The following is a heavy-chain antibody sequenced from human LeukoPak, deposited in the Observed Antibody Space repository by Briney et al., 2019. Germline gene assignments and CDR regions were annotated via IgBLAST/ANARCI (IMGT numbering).Heavy chain of an antibody. CDR1: GFMFTDYW. D-gene: IGHD6-13*01. V-gene: IGHV3-74*01. CDR3: ARRQVAEAGYAGAFDY. Sequence: GGSLRLSCAASGFMFTDYWMHWVRQAPGKELVWVARIRGDGRATTYADSVKGRFTISRDNAMSTLFLQMKSLRAEDTGIYYCARRQVAEAGYAGAFDYWGQGTLVTVSS. CDR2: IRGDGRAT. J-gene: IGHJ4*02.